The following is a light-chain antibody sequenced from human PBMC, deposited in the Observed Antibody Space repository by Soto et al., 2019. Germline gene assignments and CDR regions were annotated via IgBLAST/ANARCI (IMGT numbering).Light chain of an antibody. CDR3: QQYNSYSPLT. CDR1: QSISSW. J-gene: IGKJ4*01. Sequence: DIQMTQSPSTLSASVGDRVTITCRASQSISSWLAWYQQKPGKAPKLLIYDASSFESGGPSRFSGSGSWTEFTLAISSLQPDDFAPYYCQQYNSYSPLTFSGGTKVEIK. CDR2: DAS. V-gene: IGKV1-5*01.